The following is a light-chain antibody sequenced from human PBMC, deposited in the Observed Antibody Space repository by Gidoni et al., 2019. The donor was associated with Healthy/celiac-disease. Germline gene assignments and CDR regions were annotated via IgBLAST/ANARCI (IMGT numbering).Light chain of an antibody. CDR2: GAF. CDR1: QSVSSN. V-gene: IGKV3-15*01. J-gene: IGKJ1*01. CDR3: QQYNKWPPWT. Sequence: EIVMTQSPATLSVSPGERATLSCRASQSVSSNLAWYQQKTGQAPRLLIYGAFTRATGIPARFSGSGSGTEVTLTISSLQSEDVAVYYCQQYNKWPPWTLGQXTKVEIK.